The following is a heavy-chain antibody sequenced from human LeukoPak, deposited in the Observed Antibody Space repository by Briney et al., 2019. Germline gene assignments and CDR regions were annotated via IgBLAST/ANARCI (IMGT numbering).Heavy chain of an antibody. Sequence: PGGSLGLSCAASGFTFSSYEMNWVRQAPGKGLEWVSYISSSGSTIYYADSVKGRFTISRDNAKNSLYLQMNSLRAEDTAVYYCARDYNQQLGGDYWGQGTLVTVSS. CDR3: ARDYNQQLGGDY. CDR1: GFTFSSYE. D-gene: IGHD6-13*01. CDR2: ISSSGSTI. J-gene: IGHJ4*02. V-gene: IGHV3-48*03.